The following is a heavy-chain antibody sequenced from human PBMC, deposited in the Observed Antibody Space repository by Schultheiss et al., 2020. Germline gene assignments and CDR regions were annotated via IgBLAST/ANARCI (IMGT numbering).Heavy chain of an antibody. CDR2: INHSGST. Sequence: SQTLSLTCTVSGGSISSYYWSWIRQPPGKGLEWIGEINHSGSTNYNPSLKSRVTISVDTSKNQFSLKLTSVTAADTAVYYCARCPQWPVGRWFDPWGQGTLVTVSS. V-gene: IGHV4-34*01. CDR1: GGSISSYY. J-gene: IGHJ5*02. D-gene: IGHD6-19*01. CDR3: ARCPQWPVGRWFDP.